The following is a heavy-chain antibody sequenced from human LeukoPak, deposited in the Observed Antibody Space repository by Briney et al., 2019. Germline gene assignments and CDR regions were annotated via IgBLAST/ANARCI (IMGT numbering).Heavy chain of an antibody. J-gene: IGHJ6*02. CDR1: GGSISSYY. V-gene: IGHV4-59*08. CDR2: IYYSGST. Sequence: KPSETLSLTCTVSGGSISSYYWSWIRQPPGKGLEWIGYIYYSGSTNYNPSLKSRVTISVDTSKNQFSLKLSSVTAADTAVYYCARLGDSSSWYLYYYYGMDVWGQGTMVTVSS. CDR3: ARLGDSSSWYLYYYYGMDV. D-gene: IGHD6-13*01.